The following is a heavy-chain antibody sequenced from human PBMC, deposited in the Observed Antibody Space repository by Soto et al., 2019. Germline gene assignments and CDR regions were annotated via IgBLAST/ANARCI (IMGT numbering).Heavy chain of an antibody. J-gene: IGHJ4*02. CDR2: IYWDDDK. CDR1: GFSLSTSGVG. V-gene: IGHV2-5*02. D-gene: IGHD3-16*01. Sequence: SGPTLVNPTQTLTLTCTFSGFSLSTSGVGVGWIRQPPGKALEWLALIYWDDDKRYSPSLKSRLTITKDTSKNQVVLTMTNMEPVDTATYYCAHATYLGELIDYWGQGTLVTVSS. CDR3: AHATYLGELIDY.